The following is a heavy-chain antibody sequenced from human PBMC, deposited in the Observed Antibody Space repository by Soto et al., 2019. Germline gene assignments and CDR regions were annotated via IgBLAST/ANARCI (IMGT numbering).Heavy chain of an antibody. CDR3: ARASKRITMIVVVGRDAFDI. Sequence: SVKVSCKASGGTFSSYAISWVRQAPGQGLEWMGGIIPIFGTANYAQKFQGRVTITADKSTSTAYMELSSLRSEDTAVYYCARASKRITMIVVVGRDAFDIWGQGKMVTVSS. CDR1: GGTFSSYA. V-gene: IGHV1-69*06. D-gene: IGHD3-22*01. J-gene: IGHJ3*02. CDR2: IIPIFGTA.